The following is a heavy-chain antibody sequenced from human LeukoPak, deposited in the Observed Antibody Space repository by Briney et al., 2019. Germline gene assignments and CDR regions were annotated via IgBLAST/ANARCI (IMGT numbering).Heavy chain of an antibody. J-gene: IGHJ2*01. V-gene: IGHV3-7*01. CDR3: ARSYGDYVFTENWYFDL. D-gene: IGHD4-17*01. CDR1: GFTFSSYW. Sequence: GGSLRLSCAASGFTFSSYWMSWVRQAPGKGLEWVANIKQDGSEKYYVDSVKGRFTISRDNAKNSLYLQMNSLRAEDTAVYYCARSYGDYVFTENWYFDLWGRGTLATVSS. CDR2: IKQDGSEK.